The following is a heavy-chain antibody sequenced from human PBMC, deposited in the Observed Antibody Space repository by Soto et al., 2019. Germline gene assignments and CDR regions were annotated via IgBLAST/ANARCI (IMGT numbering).Heavy chain of an antibody. CDR3: AKDLRYPSPGYYYYMDV. Sequence: HPGGSLRLSCAASGFTFSSYAMSWVRQAPGKGLEWVSAISGSGGSTYYADSVKGRFTISRDNSKNTLYLQMNSLRAEDTAVYYCAKDLRYPSPGYYYYMDVWGKGTTVTVSS. V-gene: IGHV3-23*01. CDR1: GFTFSSYA. CDR2: ISGSGGST. D-gene: IGHD2-2*02. J-gene: IGHJ6*03.